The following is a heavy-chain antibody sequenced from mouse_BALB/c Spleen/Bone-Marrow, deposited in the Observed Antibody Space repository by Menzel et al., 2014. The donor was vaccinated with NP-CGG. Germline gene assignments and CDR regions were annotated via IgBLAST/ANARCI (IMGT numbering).Heavy chain of an antibody. CDR1: GFAFGNCD. CDR2: ITSGGGNT. D-gene: IGHD4-1*01. J-gene: IGHJ3*01. CDR3: ARVWDWFAY. Sequence: DVKLVESGGGLVKPGGSLKLSCTASGFAFGNCDMSWVRQTPEKRLEWVATITSGGGNTYYPDSVKGRFTISRDNARNTLYLQMSSLRSEDTALYYCARVWDWFAYWGQGTLVTVSA. V-gene: IGHV5-9*02.